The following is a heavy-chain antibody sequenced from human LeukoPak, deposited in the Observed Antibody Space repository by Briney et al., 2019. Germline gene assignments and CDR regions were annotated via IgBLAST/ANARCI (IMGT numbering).Heavy chain of an antibody. V-gene: IGHV3-21*01. D-gene: IGHD3-22*01. CDR3: ARDQQGDTSGDAFDI. Sequence: GGSLRLSCAASGFTFSTYTMYWVRHPPGKRLEWVSIIGNNGGGIHYADSVRGRFTISRDNAENSMYLQMNSLTAEDTAVYYCARDQQGDTSGDAFDIWGLGTRVTVSS. CDR2: IGNNGGGI. J-gene: IGHJ3*02. CDR1: GFTFSTYT.